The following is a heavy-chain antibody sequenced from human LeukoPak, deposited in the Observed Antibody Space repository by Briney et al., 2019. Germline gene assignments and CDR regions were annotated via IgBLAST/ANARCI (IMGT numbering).Heavy chain of an antibody. Sequence: GGSLRLSCAASGFTFSSYSMKWVRQAPGKGLEWVSSISSSSSYIYYADSVKGRFTISRDNAKNSLYLQMNSLRAEDTAVYYCARDDYYYDSSGYYYVWGQGTLVTVSS. D-gene: IGHD3-22*01. J-gene: IGHJ4*02. V-gene: IGHV3-21*01. CDR1: GFTFSSYS. CDR2: ISSSSSYI. CDR3: ARDDYYYDSSGYYYV.